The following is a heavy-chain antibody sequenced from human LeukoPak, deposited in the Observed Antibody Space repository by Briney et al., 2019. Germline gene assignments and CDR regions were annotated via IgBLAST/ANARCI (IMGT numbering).Heavy chain of an antibody. V-gene: IGHV4-4*07. CDR2: IYTSGSP. Sequence: SETLSLTCTVSGGSISSYYWSWIRQPAGKGPEWIGRIYTSGSPNYNPSLKSRVTMSVDTSKNQFSLKLSSVTAADTAVYYCARTRTTSWYMDVWGKGTTVTISS. CDR1: GGSISSYY. CDR3: ARTRTTSWYMDV. D-gene: IGHD4-11*01. J-gene: IGHJ6*03.